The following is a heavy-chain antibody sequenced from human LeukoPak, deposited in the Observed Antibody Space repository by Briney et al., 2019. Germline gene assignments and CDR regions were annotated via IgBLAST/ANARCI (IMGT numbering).Heavy chain of an antibody. CDR2: IIPIFGTA. J-gene: IGHJ5*02. CDR1: GGTFSSYA. D-gene: IGHD3-3*01. Sequence: SVKLSCKASGGTFSSYAISWVRQAPGQGGEGMGRIIPIFGTANYAQKFQGRVTITTDESTSTAYMELSRLRSDDTAVYYCARAGGMITIFGVVPNWFDPWGQGTLVTVSS. V-gene: IGHV1-69*05. CDR3: ARAGGMITIFGVVPNWFDP.